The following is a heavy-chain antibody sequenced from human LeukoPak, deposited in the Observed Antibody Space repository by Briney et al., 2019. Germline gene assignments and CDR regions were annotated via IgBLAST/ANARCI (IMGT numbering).Heavy chain of an antibody. CDR2: IYYSGST. CDR1: GGSISSSSYY. J-gene: IGHJ4*02. Sequence: PSETLSLTCTVSGGSISSSSYYWGWIRQPPGKGLEWIGSIYYSGSTYYNPSLKSRVTISVDTSKNQFSLKLSSVTAADTAVYYCVRLPAAAARWGFDYWGQGTLVTVSS. D-gene: IGHD6-13*01. CDR3: VRLPAAAARWGFDY. V-gene: IGHV4-39*01.